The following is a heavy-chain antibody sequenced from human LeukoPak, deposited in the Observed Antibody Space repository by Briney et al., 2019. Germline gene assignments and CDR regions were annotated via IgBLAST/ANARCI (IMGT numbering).Heavy chain of an antibody. Sequence: GGSLRLSCAASGFTVSNKYMSWVRQAPGRGLEWVSVIYSGGTTYYADSVKGRFTISRHIPRNTLYLQMNSLRAEDTAVYYCARGAGDDTSGSRMKGAFDSWGQGTLVTVSS. CDR1: GFTVSNKY. D-gene: IGHD3-22*01. CDR3: ARGAGDDTSGSRMKGAFDS. J-gene: IGHJ4*02. V-gene: IGHV3-53*04. CDR2: IYSGGTT.